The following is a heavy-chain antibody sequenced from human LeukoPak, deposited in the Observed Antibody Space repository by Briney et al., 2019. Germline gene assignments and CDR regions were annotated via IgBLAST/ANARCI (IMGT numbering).Heavy chain of an antibody. V-gene: IGHV4-59*12. CDR2: VYYSGST. CDR1: GDSISAYY. J-gene: IGHJ3*02. Sequence: SEILSLTCTVSGDSISAYYWSWIRQPPGKGLEWIAYVYYSGSTNYNPSLKSRVTISVDTSKNQFSLKLSSVTAADTAVYYCAREGPGAAFDIWGQGTMVTVSS. CDR3: AREGPGAAFDI. D-gene: IGHD2-8*02.